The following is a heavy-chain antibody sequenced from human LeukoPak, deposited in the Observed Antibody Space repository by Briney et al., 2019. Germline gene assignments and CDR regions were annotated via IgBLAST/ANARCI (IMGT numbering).Heavy chain of an antibody. CDR2: IYPGDSDT. Sequence: GESLQISCKGSGYLFTSYWIGWVRQVPGKGLEWVGIIYPGDSDTTYSPSFQGQVTISADKSISTAYLQWSSLKASDTAMYYCSSHFRSGYYGALGYWGQGTLVTVSS. CDR1: GYLFTSYW. CDR3: SSHFRSGYYGALGY. V-gene: IGHV5-51*01. D-gene: IGHD3-16*01. J-gene: IGHJ4*02.